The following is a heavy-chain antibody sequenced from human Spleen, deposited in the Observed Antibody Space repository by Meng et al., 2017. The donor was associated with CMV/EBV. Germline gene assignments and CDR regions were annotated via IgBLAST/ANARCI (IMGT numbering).Heavy chain of an antibody. CDR1: GFTFSDYY. Sequence: GGSLRLSCAASGFTFSDYYMSWIRQAPGKGLEWVTFVGFDGSNKSYADSVKGRFTISRDNSKSTLYLRMNSLRGEDTAVYYCWMGSYDSEASLNYWGQGTLVTVSS. J-gene: IGHJ4*02. V-gene: IGHV3-30*02. CDR3: WMGSYDSEASLNY. D-gene: IGHD3-10*01. CDR2: VGFDGSNK.